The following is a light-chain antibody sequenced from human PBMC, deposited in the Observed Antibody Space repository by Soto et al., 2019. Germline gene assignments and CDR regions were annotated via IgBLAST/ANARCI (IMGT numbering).Light chain of an antibody. J-gene: IGLJ3*02. CDR3: ASYTSSISRYV. Sequence: QSALTQPASVSGSPGQSITISCTGTSSDVGGYNYVSWYQQDPGKAPKLIIYDVSNRPSWVSHRFSGSKSGNTASLTISGLQAEDESNYYCASYTSSISRYVFGGGT. CDR2: DVS. CDR1: SSDVGGYNY. V-gene: IGLV2-14*03.